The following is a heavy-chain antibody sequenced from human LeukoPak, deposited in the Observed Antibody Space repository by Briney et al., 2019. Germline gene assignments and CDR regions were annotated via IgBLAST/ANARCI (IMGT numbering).Heavy chain of an antibody. J-gene: IGHJ4*02. CDR3: AAVEERGCSSTSCYTPFAS. Sequence: SVKVSCKASGGTFSSYAISWVRQAPGQGLEWMGGIIPIFGTANYAQKFQGRVTITTDESTSTAYMELSSLRSEDTAVYYCAAVEERGCSSTSCYTPFASWGQGTLVTVSS. CDR1: GGTFSSYA. D-gene: IGHD2-2*02. V-gene: IGHV1-69*05. CDR2: IIPIFGTA.